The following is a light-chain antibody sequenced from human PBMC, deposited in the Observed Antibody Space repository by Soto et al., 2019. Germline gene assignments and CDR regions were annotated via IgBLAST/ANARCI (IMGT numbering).Light chain of an antibody. CDR1: SSNIGSNT. J-gene: IGLJ1*01. CDR2: GNI. V-gene: IGLV1-40*01. CDR3: QSYDSTLSDRYV. Sequence: QSVLTQPPSASGTPGQRVTISCSGSSSNIGSNTVNWYQQRPGTGPKLLIFGNINRPSGVPDRFSGSKSGTSASLAITGLQAEDEGDYYCQSYDSTLSDRYVFGTGTKVTVL.